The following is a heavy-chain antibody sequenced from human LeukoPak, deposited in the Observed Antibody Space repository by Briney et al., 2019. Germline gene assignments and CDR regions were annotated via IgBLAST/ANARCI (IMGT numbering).Heavy chain of an antibody. J-gene: IGHJ4*02. Sequence: GNLRFNCAGSGFRIGSYWLSWVRQAPGKGLKWVANIKQDKTKKYYVHYVKVPFTISRDNAKNSLYLPMNRLRAEDTAVYYCARAGGSGSYYNLRFDYWGQGTLVTVSS. CDR2: IKQDKTKK. CDR1: GFRIGSYW. V-gene: IGHV3-7*03. D-gene: IGHD3-10*01. CDR3: ARAGGSGSYYNLRFDY.